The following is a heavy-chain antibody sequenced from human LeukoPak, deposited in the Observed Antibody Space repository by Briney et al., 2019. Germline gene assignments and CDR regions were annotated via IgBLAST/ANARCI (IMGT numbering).Heavy chain of an antibody. Sequence: GGSLRLSCAASGFTFSSYAMHWVRQAPGKGLEWVAVISYDGSNKYYADSVKGRFTISRDNPKNTLYLQMNSLRAEDTAVYYCAGVGATGAFDYWGQGTLVTVSS. V-gene: IGHV3-30-3*01. CDR1: GFTFSSYA. CDR3: AGVGATGAFDY. J-gene: IGHJ4*02. CDR2: ISYDGSNK. D-gene: IGHD1-26*01.